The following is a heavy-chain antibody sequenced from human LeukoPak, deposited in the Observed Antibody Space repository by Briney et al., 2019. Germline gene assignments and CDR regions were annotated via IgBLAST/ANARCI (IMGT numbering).Heavy chain of an antibody. Sequence: SETLSLTCAVYGGSFSGYYWSWIRQPPGKGLEWIGEINHSGSTNYNPSLKSRVTISVDTSKNQFSLKLSSVTAADTAVYYCARHGRGSGSYYIHYYYYMDVWGKGTTVTISS. V-gene: IGHV4-34*01. D-gene: IGHD3-10*01. CDR1: GGSFSGYY. J-gene: IGHJ6*03. CDR3: ARHGRGSGSYYIHYYYYMDV. CDR2: INHSGST.